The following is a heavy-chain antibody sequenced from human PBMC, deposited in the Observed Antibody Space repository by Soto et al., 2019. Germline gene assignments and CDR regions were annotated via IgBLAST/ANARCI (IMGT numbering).Heavy chain of an antibody. Sequence: QVQVVQSGAEVKKPGSSVKVSCKASGGTFSSYPISWVRQAPGQGLEWMGGIIPIIGTAAYTQKFQGRVTVTADKSTGTAYMVLSSLRSEDTALYYCATQSYYYDRSGYAYDAFDIWGQGTMVTVS. D-gene: IGHD3-22*01. V-gene: IGHV1-69*06. CDR1: GGTFSSYP. CDR3: ATQSYYYDRSGYAYDAFDI. J-gene: IGHJ3*02. CDR2: IIPIIGTA.